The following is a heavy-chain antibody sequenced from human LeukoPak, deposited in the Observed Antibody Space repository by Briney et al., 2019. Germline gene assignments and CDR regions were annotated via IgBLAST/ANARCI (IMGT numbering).Heavy chain of an antibody. CDR1: GYSFTSYW. CDR2: IYPGDSDT. V-gene: IGHV5-51*01. CDR3: ARHGFGSYYYDSSGDVDY. J-gene: IGHJ4*02. Sequence: GESLKISCKGSGYSFTSYWIGWVRQMPGKGLEWMGIIYPGDSDTRYSPSFQGQVTISADKSISTAYLQWSSLKASDTAMYYCARHGFGSYYYDSSGDVDYWGQGTLVTVSS. D-gene: IGHD3-22*01.